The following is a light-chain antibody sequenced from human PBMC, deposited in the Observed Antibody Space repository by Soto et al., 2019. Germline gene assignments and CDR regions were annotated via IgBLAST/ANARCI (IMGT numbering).Light chain of an antibody. J-gene: IGKJ4*01. V-gene: IGKV1-33*01. CDR1: TDINNY. Sequence: DIQMTQSPSSLSASVGDRVTITCQATTDINNYLNWYQQKPGKAPKLLIFDAFKLDTGVPSRFNGDVSGTDFTFTVASLQPKDISAYFCQHYASLAPTFGGGTRVEI. CDR3: QHYASLAPT. CDR2: DAF.